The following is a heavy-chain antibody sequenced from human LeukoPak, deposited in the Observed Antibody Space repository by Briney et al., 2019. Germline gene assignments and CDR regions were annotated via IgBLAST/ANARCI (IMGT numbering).Heavy chain of an antibody. J-gene: IGHJ4*02. D-gene: IGHD6-19*01. Sequence: SQTLSLTCAISGDSVSSNSAAWNWVRQSPSRGLEWLGRTYYRSKWYNAYTLSVRSRITINPDTSKNQFSLQLNSVTPEDTAVYFCARSSGWLDYWGQGTLVTVSS. V-gene: IGHV6-1*01. CDR1: GDSVSSNSAA. CDR2: TYYRSKWYN. CDR3: ARSSGWLDY.